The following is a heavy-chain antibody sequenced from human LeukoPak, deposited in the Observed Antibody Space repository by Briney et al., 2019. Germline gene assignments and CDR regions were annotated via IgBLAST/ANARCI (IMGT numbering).Heavy chain of an antibody. Sequence: GESLKISCKGSGYSFTSYWIGWVRQMPGKGLEWMGIIYPGDSGTRYSPSFQGQVTISADKSISTAYLQWSSLKASDTAMYYCARAASSSSSFYYYYMDVWGKGTTVTVSS. V-gene: IGHV5-51*01. CDR1: GYSFTSYW. J-gene: IGHJ6*03. D-gene: IGHD6-6*01. CDR2: IYPGDSGT. CDR3: ARAASSSSSFYYYYMDV.